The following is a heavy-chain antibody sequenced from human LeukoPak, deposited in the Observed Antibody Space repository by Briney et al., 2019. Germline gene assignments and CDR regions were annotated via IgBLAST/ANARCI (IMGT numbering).Heavy chain of an antibody. D-gene: IGHD1-7*01. J-gene: IGHJ4*02. CDR2: MNPNSGNT. V-gene: IGHV1-8*01. CDR1: GYTFTSYD. Sequence: ASVKVSCKASGYTFTSYDINWVRQATGQGLEWMGWMNPNSGNTDYAQKFQGRVTMTRNTSISTAYMELSSLRSEDTAVYYCASFGELPFDYWGQGTLVTVSS. CDR3: ASFGELPFDY.